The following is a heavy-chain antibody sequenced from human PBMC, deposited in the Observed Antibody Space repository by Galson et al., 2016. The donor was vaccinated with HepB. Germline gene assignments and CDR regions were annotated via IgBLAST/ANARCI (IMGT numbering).Heavy chain of an antibody. CDR2: ISDNGGST. V-gene: IGHV3-23*01. CDR3: AGGYYGSGSYYAY. D-gene: IGHD3-10*01. Sequence: SLRLSCAASGFTFSSYAMSWVRQAPGKGLEWVSAISDNGGSTYYADSVKGRFTISRDNSKNTLYLQMNSLRAEDTAVYYCAGGYYGSGSYYAYWGQGTLVTVSS. CDR1: GFTFSSYA. J-gene: IGHJ4*02.